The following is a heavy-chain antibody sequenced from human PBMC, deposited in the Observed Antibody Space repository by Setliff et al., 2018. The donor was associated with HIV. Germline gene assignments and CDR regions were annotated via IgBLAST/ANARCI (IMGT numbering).Heavy chain of an antibody. D-gene: IGHD2-2*01. Sequence: PGGSLRLSCVDSGLTFTIYSMHWVRQAPGKGLEWVAVIWYDGSNKYYADSVKGRFTISRDNSKNTLYLQMNSLRAEDTAVYYCARICLRCKDLVYSYRDVWGKGTTVTAP. J-gene: IGHJ6*03. CDR2: IWYDGSNK. V-gene: IGHV3-33*08. CDR3: ARICLRCKDLVYSYRDV. CDR1: GLTFTIYS.